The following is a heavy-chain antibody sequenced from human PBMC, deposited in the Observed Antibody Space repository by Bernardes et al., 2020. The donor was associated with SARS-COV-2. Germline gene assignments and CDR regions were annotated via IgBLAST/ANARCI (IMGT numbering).Heavy chain of an antibody. Sequence: GGSLRLSCAASGFTFSSYEMNWVRQAPGKGLEWVSYISSSGSTIYYADSVKGRFTISRDNAKNTLYLQMNSLRAEDTAVYYCAKDLNLYYYDSSGFDYWGQGTLVTVSS. V-gene: IGHV3-48*03. CDR1: GFTFSSYE. CDR2: ISSSGSTI. CDR3: AKDLNLYYYDSSGFDY. J-gene: IGHJ4*02. D-gene: IGHD3-22*01.